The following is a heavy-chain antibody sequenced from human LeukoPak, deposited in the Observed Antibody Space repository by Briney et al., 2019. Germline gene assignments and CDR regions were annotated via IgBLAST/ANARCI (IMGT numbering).Heavy chain of an antibody. CDR3: ARVECSGGSCYDPSWFDP. V-gene: IGHV4-39*07. CDR1: GGSIRTESYF. D-gene: IGHD2-15*01. J-gene: IGHJ5*02. CDR2: IYYSGST. Sequence: SETLSLTCTVSGGSIRTESYFWGWIRQPPGRGLEWIGTIYYSGSTYYNSSLRSRVTISVDTSKNQFSLKLNSVTAADTAVYYCARVECSGGSCYDPSWFDPWGQGTLVTVSS.